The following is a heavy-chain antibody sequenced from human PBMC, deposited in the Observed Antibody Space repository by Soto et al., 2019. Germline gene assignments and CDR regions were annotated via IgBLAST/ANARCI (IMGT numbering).Heavy chain of an antibody. CDR1: GFTFSSYA. J-gene: IGHJ4*02. CDR3: ARGPSSLTRFDY. Sequence: QVQLVESGGGVVQPGRSLRLSCAASGFTFSSYAMHWVRQAPGKGLEWVAVISYDGSNKYYADSVKGRFTISRDNSKNTLYMHMNSLRAEDTAVYYCARGPSSLTRFDYWGQGTLVTVS. CDR2: ISYDGSNK. D-gene: IGHD2-2*01. V-gene: IGHV3-30-3*01.